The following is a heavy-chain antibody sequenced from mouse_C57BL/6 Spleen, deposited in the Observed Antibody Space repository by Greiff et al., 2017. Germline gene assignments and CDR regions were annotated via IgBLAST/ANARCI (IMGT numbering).Heavy chain of an antibody. D-gene: IGHD1-1*01. CDR1: GYTFTSYW. Sequence: VQLQQPGAELVQPGASVKLSCKASGYTFTSYWMHWVKQRPGRGLEWIGRIVPNSGGTKYNEKFKSKATLTVDKPSSTAYMQLSSLTSEDSAVYYCARGFDYYGSSYWDYFDYWGQGTTLTVSS. CDR2: IVPNSGGT. V-gene: IGHV1-72*01. CDR3: ARGFDYYGSSYWDYFDY. J-gene: IGHJ2*01.